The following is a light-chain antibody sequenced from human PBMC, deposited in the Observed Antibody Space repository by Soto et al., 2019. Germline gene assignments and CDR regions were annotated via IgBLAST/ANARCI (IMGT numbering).Light chain of an antibody. CDR1: QSVNRY. CDR3: QQYYRSSET. V-gene: IGKV3-20*01. Sequence: EIVLTQSPATLSLSPGERATLSCWASQSVNRYLVWYQQKPGQAPRLLMYDASSRAPGLPDRFRGRGSGTDFTLTISRLVPKDFAVYYCQQYYRSSETFGQGTKVDIK. CDR2: DAS. J-gene: IGKJ1*01.